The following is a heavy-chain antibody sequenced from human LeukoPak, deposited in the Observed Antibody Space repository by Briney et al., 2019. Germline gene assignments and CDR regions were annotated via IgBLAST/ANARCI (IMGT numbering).Heavy chain of an antibody. CDR1: GGSISSSRYY. Sequence: SETLSLTCTVSGGSISSSRYYWGWIRPAPAEGLGWIGSIYYSGSTYYNPSLKSRVTISVDTSKNQFSLKLSSVTAADTAVYYCARQFRRLSFDPWGQGTLVTVSS. CDR3: ARQFRRLSFDP. CDR2: IYYSGST. J-gene: IGHJ5*02. V-gene: IGHV4-39*01.